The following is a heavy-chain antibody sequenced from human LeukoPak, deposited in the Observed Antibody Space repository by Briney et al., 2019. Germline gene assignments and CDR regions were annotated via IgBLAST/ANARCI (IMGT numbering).Heavy chain of an antibody. D-gene: IGHD3-22*01. J-gene: IGHJ3*02. CDR1: GDSASSNSAA. CDR3: ARGSPDYYDSSGLIGAFDI. Sequence: SQTLSLTCAISGDSASSNSAAWNWIRQSPSRGLEWLGRTYYRSKWYNDYAVSVKSRITINPDTSKNQFSLQLNSVTPEDTAVYYCARGSPDYYDSSGLIGAFDIWGQGTMVTVSS. CDR2: TYYRSKWYN. V-gene: IGHV6-1*01.